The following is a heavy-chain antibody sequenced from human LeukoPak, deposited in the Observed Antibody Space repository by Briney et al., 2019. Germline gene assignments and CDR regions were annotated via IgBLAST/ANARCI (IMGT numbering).Heavy chain of an antibody. CDR2: IIPIFGTA. CDR3: AREESALGAYYYYMDV. CDR1: GGTFSSYA. V-gene: IGHV1-69*06. Sequence: ASVKVSCKASGGTFSSYAISWVRQAPGQGLEWMGGIIPIFGTANYAQKFQGGVTITADKSTSTAYMELSSLRSEDTAVYYCAREESALGAYYYYMDVWGKGTTVTVSS. D-gene: IGHD3-10*01. J-gene: IGHJ6*03.